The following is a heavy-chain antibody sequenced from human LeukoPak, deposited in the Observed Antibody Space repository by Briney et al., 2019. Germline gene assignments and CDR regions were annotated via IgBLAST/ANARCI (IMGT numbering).Heavy chain of an antibody. CDR3: TRDGQFYAMDV. V-gene: IGHV3-23*01. CDR2: IRDSGSST. D-gene: IGHD5-24*01. J-gene: IGHJ6*02. CDR1: XXTFSSXA. Sequence: SLRLXXXXSXXTFSSXAMSWVRQAPGKGLEWVSAIRDSGSSTHYADSVKGRFTISRDNAKNTLYLQMNSLRAEDTAVYYCTRDGQFYAMDVWGQGTTVTVSS.